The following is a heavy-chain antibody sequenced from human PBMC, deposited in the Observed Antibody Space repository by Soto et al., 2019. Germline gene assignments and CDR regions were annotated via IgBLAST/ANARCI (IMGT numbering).Heavy chain of an antibody. V-gene: IGHV3-9*01. CDR1: GFTFDDYA. D-gene: IGHD1-7*01. J-gene: IGHJ4*02. Sequence: EVQLVESGGGLVQPGRSLRLSCAASGFTFDDYAMHWVRQAQGKGLEWVSGISWNSGSIGYADSVKGRFTISRDNAKNSLDLQMNSLRAEDTALYYCAKANYGFDYWGQGTLVTVSS. CDR2: ISWNSGSI. CDR3: AKANYGFDY.